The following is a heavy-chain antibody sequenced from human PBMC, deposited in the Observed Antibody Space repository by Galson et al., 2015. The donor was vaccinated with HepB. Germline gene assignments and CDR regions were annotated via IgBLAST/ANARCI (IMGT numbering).Heavy chain of an antibody. Sequence: SVKVSCKVSGYTFTSYGISWVRQAPGQGLEWMGWISAYNGNTDYAQKLQGRVTMTTDTSTSTAYMELRSLRSDDTAVYYCARDPPTLVVVAEYYYGMDVWGQGTTVTVSS. CDR2: ISAYNGNT. V-gene: IGHV1-18*04. J-gene: IGHJ6*02. CDR1: GYTFTSYG. CDR3: ARDPPTLVVVAEYYYGMDV. D-gene: IGHD2-15*01.